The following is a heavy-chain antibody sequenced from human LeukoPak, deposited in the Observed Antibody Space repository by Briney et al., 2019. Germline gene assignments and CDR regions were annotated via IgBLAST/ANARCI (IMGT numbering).Heavy chain of an antibody. J-gene: IGHJ5*02. CDR1: GFTVSSNY. CDR3: ARDRFPYGSGSGWFDP. CDR2: ISSSSNTI. V-gene: IGHV3-48*01. D-gene: IGHD3-10*01. Sequence: GGSLRLSCAASGFTVSSNYMSWVRQAPGKGLEWVSYISSSSNTIFYAESVKGRFTISRDNAKDSLYLQMNSLRVEDTAVYYCARDRFPYGSGSGWFDPWGQGTLVTVSS.